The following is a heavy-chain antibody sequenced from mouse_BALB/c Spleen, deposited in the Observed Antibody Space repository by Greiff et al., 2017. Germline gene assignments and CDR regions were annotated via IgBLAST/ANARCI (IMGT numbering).Heavy chain of an antibody. D-gene: IGHD2-10*02. V-gene: IGHV2-6-7*01. J-gene: IGHJ1*01. CDR1: GFSLTGYG. CDR3: ARDFEYGNYWYFDV. CDR2: IWGDGST. Sequence: QVQLKESGPGLVAPSQSLSITCTVSGFSLTGYGVNWVRQPPGKGLEWLGMIWGDGSTDYNSALKSRLTISKDNSKSQVFLKMNSLQTDDTARYYCARDFEYGNYWYFDVWGAGTTVTVSS.